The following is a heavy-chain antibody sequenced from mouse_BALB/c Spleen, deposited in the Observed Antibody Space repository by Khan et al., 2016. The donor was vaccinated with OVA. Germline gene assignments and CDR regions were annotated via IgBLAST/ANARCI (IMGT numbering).Heavy chain of an antibody. D-gene: IGHD2-10*01. CDR2: IWGDGTT. Sequence: VKLLESGPGLVAPSQSLSITCTVSGFSLTGYGVNWVRQPPGKGLEWLGMIWGDGTTDYNSALNSRLSISKDNSKSQVFLKMNSLQTDDTARYYCARAYYGNYKEAMDYWGQGTSVTVSS. CDR1: GFSLTGYG. CDR3: ARAYYGNYKEAMDY. J-gene: IGHJ4*01. V-gene: IGHV2-6-7*01.